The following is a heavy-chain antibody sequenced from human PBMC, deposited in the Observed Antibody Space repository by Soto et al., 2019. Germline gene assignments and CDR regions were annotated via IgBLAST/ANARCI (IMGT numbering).Heavy chain of an antibody. CDR1: GFFISSGNY. D-gene: IGHD2-15*01. CDR2: IFHGGDT. CDR3: ARARWYDAFDV. V-gene: IGHV4-38-2*01. Sequence: SETLSLTCAVSGFFISSGNYWGWIRKPPGKGLEWIGSIFHGGDTYYNPSLKSRVTISADMSKNQFSLKLNSVTAADTAVYYCARARWYDAFDVWGQGTVVTVSS. J-gene: IGHJ3*01.